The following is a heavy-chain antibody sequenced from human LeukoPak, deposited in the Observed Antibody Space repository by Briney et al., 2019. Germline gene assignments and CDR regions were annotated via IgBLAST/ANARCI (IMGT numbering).Heavy chain of an antibody. Sequence: SETLSLTCTVSGGSISRYYWSWIRQSAGKGLEWIGRIYTSGITNYNPSLKSRVTMSIDTSKNQFSLKLSSVTAADTALYYCEREASPYTYFSSGMDVWGQGTTVTVSS. V-gene: IGHV4-4*07. CDR1: GGSISRYY. D-gene: IGHD2/OR15-2a*01. CDR3: EREASPYTYFSSGMDV. CDR2: IYTSGIT. J-gene: IGHJ6*02.